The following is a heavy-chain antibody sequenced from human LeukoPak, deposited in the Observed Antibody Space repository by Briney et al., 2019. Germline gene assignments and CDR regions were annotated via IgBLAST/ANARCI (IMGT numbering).Heavy chain of an antibody. Sequence: SETLSLTCAVYGGSFSGYYWSWIRQPPGKGLGWIGEINHSVSTNYNPSLKSRVTISVDTSKNQFSLKLSSVTAADTAVYYCARGTRSGWYFHRPDYWGQGTLVTVSS. CDR1: GGSFSGYY. V-gene: IGHV4-34*01. J-gene: IGHJ4*02. D-gene: IGHD6-19*01. CDR2: INHSVST. CDR3: ARGTRSGWYFHRPDY.